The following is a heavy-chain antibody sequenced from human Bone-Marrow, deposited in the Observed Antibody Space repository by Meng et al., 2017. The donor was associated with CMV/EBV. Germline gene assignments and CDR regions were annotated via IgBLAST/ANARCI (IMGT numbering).Heavy chain of an antibody. Sequence: ETLSLTCAASGFTFSSYSMNWVRQAPGKGLEWVSSISSSSSYIYYADSVKGRFTISRDNAKNSLYLQMNSLRAEDTAVYYCAREGGYYDFWSGYSSPRYYFDYWGQGTLVTVSS. V-gene: IGHV3-21*01. D-gene: IGHD3-3*01. CDR1: GFTFSSYS. CDR2: ISSSSSYI. J-gene: IGHJ4*02. CDR3: AREGGYYDFWSGYSSPRYYFDY.